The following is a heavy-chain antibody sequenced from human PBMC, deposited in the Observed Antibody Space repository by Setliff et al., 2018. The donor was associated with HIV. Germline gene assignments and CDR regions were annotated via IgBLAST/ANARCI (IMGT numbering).Heavy chain of an antibody. J-gene: IGHJ4*02. Sequence: GGSLRLSCAASGFIFSSYAMDWVRQAPGKGLEWMAVISYDGSKKYYADSVKGRFTISRDNSKNTLYLQMNSLRAEDTAVYYCARENYDILTGYYDYWGQGALVTVSS. CDR3: ARENYDILTGYYDY. D-gene: IGHD3-9*01. CDR1: GFIFSSYA. V-gene: IGHV3-30*04. CDR2: ISYDGSKK.